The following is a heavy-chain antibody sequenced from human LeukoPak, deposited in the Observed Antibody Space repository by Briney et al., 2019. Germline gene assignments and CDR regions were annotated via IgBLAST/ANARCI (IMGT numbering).Heavy chain of an antibody. J-gene: IGHJ4*02. CDR2: IFYSGNT. V-gene: IGHV4-39*07. Sequence: SETLSLTCTVSGGSINSSSYYWGWIRQPPGKGREWIGSIFYSGNTYDNPSLKSRVTISVDTSKNQFSLKLSSVTAADTAVYYCARSGPMAGSFYYFDYWGRGTLVTVSS. CDR1: GGSINSSSYY. CDR3: ARSGPMAGSFYYFDY. D-gene: IGHD6-19*01.